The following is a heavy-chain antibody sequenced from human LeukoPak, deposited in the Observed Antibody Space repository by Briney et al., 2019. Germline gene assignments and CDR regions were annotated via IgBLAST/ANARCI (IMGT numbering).Heavy chain of an antibody. V-gene: IGHV3-7*04. CDR1: GFTFCTYC. J-gene: IGHJ4*02. CDR2: IKQDGSEK. Sequence: PGGSLRLSCAASGFTFCTYCMSWVRQALGKGLEWVANIKQDGSEKFYVDSVKGRFTLSRDNAKNSLFLQMNSLRADDTAVYYCARDYYGSGWYGDYWGQGTLVTVSS. CDR3: ARDYYGSGWYGDY. D-gene: IGHD6-19*01.